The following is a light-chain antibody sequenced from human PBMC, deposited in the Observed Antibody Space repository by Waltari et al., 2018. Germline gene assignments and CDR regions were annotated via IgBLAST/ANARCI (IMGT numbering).Light chain of an antibody. Sequence: EIVLTQSPGTLSLSPGERATLSCRASQGVASSYLAWYQHKPGQAPRLLIYGVSNRATGIPDRFSGSGSGTDFTLTISKLEPEDFAVYYCQQYGNSPYTFGRGTKLEIK. J-gene: IGKJ2*01. CDR3: QQYGNSPYT. CDR1: QGVASSY. CDR2: GVS. V-gene: IGKV3-20*01.